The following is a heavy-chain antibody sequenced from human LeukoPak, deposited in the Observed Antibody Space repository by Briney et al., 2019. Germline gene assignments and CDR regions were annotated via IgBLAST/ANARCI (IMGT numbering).Heavy chain of an antibody. CDR2: IYYSGST. CDR3: AKSVAWSYYYYMDV. D-gene: IGHD3-3*01. J-gene: IGHJ6*03. CDR1: GYSISSSNW. V-gene: IGHV4-28*01. Sequence: KPSETLSLTCAVSGYSISSSNWWGWIRQPPGKGLEWIAYIYYSGSTYYNPSLKSRVTMSVDTSKNQFSLKLSSVTAVDTAVYYCAKSVAWSYYYYMDVWGKGTTVTVSS.